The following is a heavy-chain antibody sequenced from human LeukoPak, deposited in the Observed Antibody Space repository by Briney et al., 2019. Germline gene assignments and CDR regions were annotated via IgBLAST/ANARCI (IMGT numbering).Heavy chain of an antibody. CDR3: ARGGLQRLAPFDY. D-gene: IGHD6-19*01. CDR1: VGSLSSYY. CDR2: IYYSGST. V-gene: IGHV4-59*08. J-gene: IGHJ4*02. Sequence: SQTLSLTCTVSVGSLSSYYWSWIRQPPGKGLECIGYIYYSGSTDYNPSLKSRVTLSLDTSKNQFSLKLSSVTAADTAVYYCARGGLQRLAPFDYWGQGVLVTVSS.